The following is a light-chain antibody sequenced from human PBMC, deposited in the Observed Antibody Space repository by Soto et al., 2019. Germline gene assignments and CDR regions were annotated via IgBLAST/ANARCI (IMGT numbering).Light chain of an antibody. CDR2: DAY. V-gene: IGKV3-15*01. Sequence: IRMTQSPATLSVSPGERATLSCSASQSVSNNLAWYQQKPGQAPRVLSYDAYNRATGIPARFSRSWSGTKYTLTSTGLQSEDFAVYYCQQYNKWPTWTVGQGTKVEIK. J-gene: IGKJ1*01. CDR1: QSVSNN. CDR3: QQYNKWPTWT.